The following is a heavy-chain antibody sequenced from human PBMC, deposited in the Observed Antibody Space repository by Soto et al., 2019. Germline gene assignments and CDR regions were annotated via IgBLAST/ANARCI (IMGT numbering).Heavy chain of an antibody. CDR1: GYSFARYC. D-gene: IGHD3-22*01. Sequence: GESRKISCKGSGYSFARYCITWVRQQPGKGLEWMGRIDPSDSQTYYSPSFRGHVTISVTKSITTVFLQWSSLRASDTAMYYCARQIYDSDTGPNFQYYFDSSFQGTPGTVSS. CDR2: IDPSDSQT. V-gene: IGHV5-10-1*01. CDR3: ARQIYDSDTGPNFQYYFDS. J-gene: IGHJ4*02.